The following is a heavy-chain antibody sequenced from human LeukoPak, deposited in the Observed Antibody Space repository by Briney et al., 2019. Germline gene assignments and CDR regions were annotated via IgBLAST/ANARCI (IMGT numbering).Heavy chain of an antibody. CDR2: IYTSGST. CDR3: ARGGYRFDY. V-gene: IGHV4-4*07. J-gene: IGHJ4*02. D-gene: IGHD6-25*01. CDR1: GGSISGSH. Sequence: SETLSLTCLVSGGSISGSHWSWIRQPPGKGLEWIGRIYTSGSTNYNPSLKSRVTISVDTSKNQFSLKLSSVTAADTAVYYCARGGYRFDYWGQGTLVTVSS.